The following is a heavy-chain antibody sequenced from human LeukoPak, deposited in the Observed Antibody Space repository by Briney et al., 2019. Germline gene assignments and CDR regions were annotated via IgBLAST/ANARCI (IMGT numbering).Heavy chain of an antibody. D-gene: IGHD1-14*01. J-gene: IGHJ6*03. CDR3: ARDDGTGSYYYYMDV. Sequence: GGSLRLSCAASGFTFSDYYMSWVRQAPGKGLEWVSYISSSGTTISYADSVKGRFTISRDNAKNSLFLQMNSPRAEDTAVYYCARDDGTGSYYYYMDVWGKGTTVTISS. CDR2: ISSSGTTI. V-gene: IGHV3-11*04. CDR1: GFTFSDYY.